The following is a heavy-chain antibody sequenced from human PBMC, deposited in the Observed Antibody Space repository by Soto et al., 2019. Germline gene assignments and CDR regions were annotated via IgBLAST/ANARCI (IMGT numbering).Heavy chain of an antibody. CDR2: FDPEDGEA. V-gene: IGHV1-24*01. CDR1: GYTLAELS. Sequence: ASVKVSCKVSGYTLAELSMHWVRQAPGKGLEWMGGFDPEDGEAIYAQKFQGRVTMTEDTSTDTAYMELSSLRSEDTAGYYCATERGIAVAGTNYLDYWGQGTLVTVSS. J-gene: IGHJ4*02. D-gene: IGHD6-19*01. CDR3: ATERGIAVAGTNYLDY.